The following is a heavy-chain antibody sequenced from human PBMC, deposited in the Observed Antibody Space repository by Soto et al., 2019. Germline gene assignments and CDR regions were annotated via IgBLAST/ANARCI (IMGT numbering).Heavy chain of an antibody. CDR1: GGTFSNSA. D-gene: IGHD3-3*02. Sequence: QVQLDQSGAEVKKPGSSVKLSCKASGGTFSNSAISWVRQAPGQGLEWMGGIMPVFRTPDYAEKFQGRVTIPAGESTTTASVELSGLRPGVTAGYYCARDKARLHLGGNYCYILDVWGQGTRVTVSS. CDR2: IMPVFRTP. CDR3: ARDKARLHLGGNYCYILDV. J-gene: IGHJ6*02. V-gene: IGHV1-69*12.